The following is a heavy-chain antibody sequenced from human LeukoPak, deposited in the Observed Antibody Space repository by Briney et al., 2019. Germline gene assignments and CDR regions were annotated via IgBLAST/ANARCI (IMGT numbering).Heavy chain of an antibody. CDR3: ATMGKRTAQPSSN. J-gene: IGHJ4*02. V-gene: IGHV1-8*01. D-gene: IGHD7-27*01. CDR1: GYTFTSYD. Sequence: ASVKVSCKASGYTFTSYDINWVRQATGQGLEWMGWMNPNSGNTGYAQKFQSRVTMTRNTSISTAYMELSSLRSEDTAVYYCATMGKRTAQPSSNWGQGTLVTVSS. CDR2: MNPNSGNT.